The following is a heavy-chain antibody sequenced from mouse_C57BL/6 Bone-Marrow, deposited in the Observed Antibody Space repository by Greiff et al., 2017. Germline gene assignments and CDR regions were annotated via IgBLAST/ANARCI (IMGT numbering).Heavy chain of an antibody. J-gene: IGHJ1*03. Sequence: QVQLQQSGAELVKPGASVKMSCKASGYTFTSYWITWVKQRPGQGLEWIGDIYPGSGSTNYNEKFKSKATLTVDTSSSTAYMQLSSLTSEDSAVYYCARDYDYDGWYFEVWGTGTTVTVSS. CDR1: GYTFTSYW. CDR3: ARDYDYDGWYFEV. V-gene: IGHV1-55*01. D-gene: IGHD2-4*01. CDR2: IYPGSGST.